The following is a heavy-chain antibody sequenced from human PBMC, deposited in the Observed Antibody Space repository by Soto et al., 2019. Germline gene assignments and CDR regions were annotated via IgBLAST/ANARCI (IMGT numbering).Heavy chain of an antibody. Sequence: EVQLVESGGGLVQPGGSLRLSCAASGFTFSSYEMNWVRQAPGKGLEWVSYISSSGITIYYADSVKGRFTISRDNAKNSLYLQRNSLGGEDPAFYYCARGQYSSGGGYFDYWGQETLVTVSS. CDR2: ISSSGITI. D-gene: IGHD6-19*01. V-gene: IGHV3-48*03. CDR3: ARGQYSSGGGYFDY. CDR1: GFTFSSYE. J-gene: IGHJ4*02.